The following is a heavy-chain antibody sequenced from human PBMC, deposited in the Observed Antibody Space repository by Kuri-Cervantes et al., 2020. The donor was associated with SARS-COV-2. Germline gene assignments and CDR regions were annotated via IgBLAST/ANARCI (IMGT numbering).Heavy chain of an antibody. CDR3: ARTIFGVDTAWVKPPPFYGMDV. V-gene: IGHV4-28*01. CDR2: IYHSGTT. CDR1: GYSISSSNW. D-gene: IGHD3-3*01. J-gene: IGHJ6*02. Sequence: SQTLSLTCGVVGYSISSSNWWGWIRQPPGKGLEWIGYIYHSGTTHYNPTLKSRVSMAVDRSKDQFSLKLKSVTAGDTAVYYCARTIFGVDTAWVKPPPFYGMDVWGQGTTVTVSS.